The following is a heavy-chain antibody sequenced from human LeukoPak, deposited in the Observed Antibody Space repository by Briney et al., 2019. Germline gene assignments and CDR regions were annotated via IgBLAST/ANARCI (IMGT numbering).Heavy chain of an antibody. CDR3: AGAYDILTGYDFDY. V-gene: IGHV3-11*01. D-gene: IGHD3-9*01. J-gene: IGHJ4*02. CDR1: GFTFSDYY. CDR2: ISSSGSTI. Sequence: GGSLRLSCAASGFTFSDYYMSRIRQAQGKGLEWVSYISSSGSTIYYADSVKGRFTISRDNAKNSLYLQMNSLRAEDTAVYYCAGAYDILTGYDFDYWGQGTLVTVSS.